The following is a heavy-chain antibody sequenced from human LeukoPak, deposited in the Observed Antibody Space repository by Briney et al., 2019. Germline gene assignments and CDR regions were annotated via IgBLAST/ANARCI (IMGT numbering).Heavy chain of an antibody. J-gene: IGHJ5*02. CDR2: TIPIFGTA. CDR3: AVGSYYDFWSGYSLDP. D-gene: IGHD3-3*01. Sequence: GASVKVSCKASGGTFSSYAISWVRQAPGQGLEWMGRTIPIFGTANYAQKFQGRVTITTDESTSTAYMELSSLRSEDTAVYYCAVGSYYDFWSGYSLDPWGQGTLVTVSS. V-gene: IGHV1-69*05. CDR1: GGTFSSYA.